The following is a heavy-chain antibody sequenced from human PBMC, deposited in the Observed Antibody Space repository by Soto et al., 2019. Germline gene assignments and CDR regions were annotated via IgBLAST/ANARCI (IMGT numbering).Heavy chain of an antibody. CDR1: GGSINTYY. CDR2: VDYSGNS. D-gene: IGHD6-19*01. J-gene: IGHJ4*02. Sequence: SETLSLTCTVSGGSINTYYWSWIRQPPGKGLEWIGYVDYSGNSDSSPSLKSRVTISIDTSKKQVSLKLNSVTAADTAVYYCARKGFSVAGRVNFDYWGQGSPVTVSS. V-gene: IGHV4-59*01. CDR3: ARKGFSVAGRVNFDY.